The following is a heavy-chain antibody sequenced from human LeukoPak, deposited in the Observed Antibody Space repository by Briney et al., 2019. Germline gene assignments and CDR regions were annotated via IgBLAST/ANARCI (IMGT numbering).Heavy chain of an antibody. CDR3: ARLMGDRTIYDY. J-gene: IGHJ4*02. D-gene: IGHD1-26*01. CDR1: EFTFRPYG. CDR2: INPGGSET. Sequence: GGPLRSSVAASEFTFRPYGRGGSGKAQGRGLDWVPSINPGGSETYYVESLRGRFTISRDNAMNSFFLQMNSLRADDTAVYYCARLMGDRTIYDYWGQGTLVTVSS. V-gene: IGHV3-7*01.